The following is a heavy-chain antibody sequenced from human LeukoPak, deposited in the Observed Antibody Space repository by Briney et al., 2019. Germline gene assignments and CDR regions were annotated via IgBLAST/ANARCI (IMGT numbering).Heavy chain of an antibody. Sequence: PSETLSLTCTVSGGSISSYYWSWIRQPPGKGLEWIGYIYYSGSTNYNPSLKSRVTISVDTSKNQFSLKLSSVTAADTAVYYCALLVGATEYFDYWGQGTLVTVSS. CDR3: ALLVGATEYFDY. J-gene: IGHJ4*02. V-gene: IGHV4-59*01. D-gene: IGHD1-26*01. CDR1: GGSISSYY. CDR2: IYYSGST.